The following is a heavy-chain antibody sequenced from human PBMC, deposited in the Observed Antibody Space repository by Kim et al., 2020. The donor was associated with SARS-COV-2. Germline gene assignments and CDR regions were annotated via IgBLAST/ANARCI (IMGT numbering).Heavy chain of an antibody. CDR1: GYSFTSYW. D-gene: IGHD6-13*01. Sequence: GESLKISCKGSGYSFTSYWIIWVRHMPGKGLEWMGRIDPSDSYTNYSPSFQGHVTISADKSISTAYLQWSSLKASHTAMYYCARLSYSSSWYSRWFDPWGQGTLVTVSS. V-gene: IGHV5-10-1*01. CDR2: IDPSDSYT. J-gene: IGHJ5*02. CDR3: ARLSYSSSWYSRWFDP.